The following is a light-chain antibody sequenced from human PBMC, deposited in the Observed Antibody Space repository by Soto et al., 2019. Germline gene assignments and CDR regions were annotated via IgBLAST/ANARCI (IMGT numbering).Light chain of an antibody. CDR1: QSVGSY. Sequence: VLTQSPATLSLSPGERATLSCRASQSVGSYLAWYQQKPGQAPRLLIYATSNRATGIPGRFSGSGSGTEFTLTISSLQPDDFATYYCQQYHSYSTFGQGTKVDIK. CDR2: ATS. J-gene: IGKJ1*01. V-gene: IGKV3-11*01. CDR3: QQYHSYST.